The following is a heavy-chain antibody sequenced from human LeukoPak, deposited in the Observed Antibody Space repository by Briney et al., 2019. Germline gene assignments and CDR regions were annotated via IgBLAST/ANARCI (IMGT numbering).Heavy chain of an antibody. CDR1: GGAFRGEG. CDR3: ARGPRRTYSSGWHDPNSYYYYMDV. Sequence: PSETLSLTCAVCGGAFRGEGWTSIRQPPGKGLEWIGEINHSGSTNYNPSLKSRVTISVDTSKNPFSLKLSSGTAADTAVYYCARGPRRTYSSGWHDPNSYYYYMDVWGKGTTVTVSS. J-gene: IGHJ6*03. CDR2: INHSGST. D-gene: IGHD6-19*01. V-gene: IGHV4-34*01.